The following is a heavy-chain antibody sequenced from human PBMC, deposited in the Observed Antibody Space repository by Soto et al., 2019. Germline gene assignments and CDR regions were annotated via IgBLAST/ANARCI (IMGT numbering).Heavy chain of an antibody. CDR1: GYKFTSSW. J-gene: IGHJ5*02. V-gene: IGHV5-51*01. CDR3: ARKDKSGYFNWFDP. D-gene: IGHD3-22*01. Sequence: GESLKISCRTSGYKFTSSWIAWVRQMPGKGLEWMGIIFPSDSGTRYSPSFQGQVTISADRSTSTVFLQWASLKASDTAVYFCARKDKSGYFNWFDPWGQGTLVTVS. CDR2: IFPSDSGT.